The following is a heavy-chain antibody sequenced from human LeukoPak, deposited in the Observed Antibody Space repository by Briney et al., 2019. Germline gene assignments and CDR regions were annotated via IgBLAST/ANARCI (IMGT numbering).Heavy chain of an antibody. J-gene: IGHJ6*02. CDR2: INHSGST. D-gene: IGHD6-13*01. CDR3: ARDRIAAAGPVLIDYGMDV. V-gene: IGHV4-34*01. Sequence: LETLSLTCAVYGGSFSGYYWSWVRQPPGKGLDWIGEINHSGSTNYNPSLKSRVTISVDTSKNQFSLKLSSVTAADTAVYYCARDRIAAAGPVLIDYGMDVWGQGTTVTVSS. CDR1: GGSFSGYY.